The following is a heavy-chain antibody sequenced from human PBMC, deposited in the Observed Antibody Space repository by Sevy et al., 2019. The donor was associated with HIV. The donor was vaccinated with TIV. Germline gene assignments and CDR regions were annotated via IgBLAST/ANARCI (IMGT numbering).Heavy chain of an antibody. D-gene: IGHD3-22*01. CDR2: ISFDGSDK. Sequence: GGSLRLSCAASGFDFSTYDMHWVRQAPGKGLEWVAFISFDGSDKWYGDSVKGRFTISRDNSKNTLYVQMNTLRDEDTAVYYCAKRERSYYDSSGNYDAFDVWGQVTSVTVSS. V-gene: IGHV3-33*03. CDR3: AKRERSYYDSSGNYDAFDV. CDR1: GFDFSTYD. J-gene: IGHJ3*01.